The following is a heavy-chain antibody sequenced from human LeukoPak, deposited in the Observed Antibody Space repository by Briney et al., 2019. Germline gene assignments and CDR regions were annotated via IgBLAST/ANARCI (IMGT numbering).Heavy chain of an antibody. D-gene: IGHD1-1*01. J-gene: IGHJ4*02. V-gene: IGHV4-39*01. CDR1: GGPISSTAYY. CDR2: FHSGGSP. CDR3: AKYLPTGTHRAYFDC. Sequence: PSETLSLTCTVFGGPISSTAYYWGWIRQPPGKGLEWIGSFHSGGSPYYSPSLKSRVTISVDTSKNQFSLKLSSVTAADTAVYYCAKYLPTGTHRAYFDCWGQGILVAVSS.